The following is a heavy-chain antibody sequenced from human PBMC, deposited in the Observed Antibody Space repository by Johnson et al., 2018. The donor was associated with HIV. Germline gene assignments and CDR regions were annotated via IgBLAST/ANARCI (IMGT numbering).Heavy chain of an antibody. Sequence: QVQLVESGGGVVQPGRSLRLSCAASGFTFSSYAMHWVRQAPGKGLEWVAVITYDGSNKYYADSVKGRFTISRDNSKNTLYLQMNSLRAEDTAVYYCAKDVGNYWPDYFDIWSQGTMVNVSS. V-gene: IGHV3-30*04. CDR2: ITYDGSNK. CDR3: AKDVGNYWPDYFDI. J-gene: IGHJ3*02. CDR1: GFTFSSYA. D-gene: IGHD3-22*01.